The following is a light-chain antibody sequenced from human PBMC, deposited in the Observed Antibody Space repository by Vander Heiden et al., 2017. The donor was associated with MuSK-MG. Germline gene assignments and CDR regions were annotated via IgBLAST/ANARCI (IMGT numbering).Light chain of an antibody. J-gene: IGLJ2*01. CDR3: SSYTSSSTLGV. CDR1: SSDVGGYNY. Sequence: QSALTQPASLSGSPGQSITISCTGTSSDVGGYNYVSWDQQHPGKAPKLMIYDVSNRPSGVSNRFSGSKSGNTASLTISGLQAEDEADYYCSSYTSSSTLGVFGGGTKLTVL. V-gene: IGLV2-14*03. CDR2: DVS.